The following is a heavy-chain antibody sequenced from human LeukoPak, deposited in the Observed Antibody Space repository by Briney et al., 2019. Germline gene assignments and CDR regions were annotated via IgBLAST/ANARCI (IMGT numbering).Heavy chain of an antibody. CDR3: ASRIVGTPDYFDY. CDR1: GFTFSNAW. D-gene: IGHD1-26*01. V-gene: IGHV3-15*01. J-gene: IGHJ4*02. Sequence: GGSLRLSCAASGFTFSNAWMSWVRQAPGKGLEWVGRIKSKTDGGTTDYAAPVKGRFTISRDNAKNSLYLQMNSLRAEDTAVYYCASRIVGTPDYFDYWGLGTLVTVSS. CDR2: IKSKTDGGTT.